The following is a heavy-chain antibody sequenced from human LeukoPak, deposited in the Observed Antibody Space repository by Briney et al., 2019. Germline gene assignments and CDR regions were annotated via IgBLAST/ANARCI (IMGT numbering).Heavy chain of an antibody. J-gene: IGHJ4*02. D-gene: IGHD2-2*01. V-gene: IGHV3-30-3*01. CDR2: ISYDGSNK. CDR3: ARDIGVVVPAATDY. Sequence: GGSLRLSCAASGFTFSSYAMHWVRQAPGKGLEWVAVISYDGSNKYYADSVKGRFTISRDSSKNTLYLQMNSLRAEDTAVYYCARDIGVVVPAATDYWGQGTLVTVSS. CDR1: GFTFSSYA.